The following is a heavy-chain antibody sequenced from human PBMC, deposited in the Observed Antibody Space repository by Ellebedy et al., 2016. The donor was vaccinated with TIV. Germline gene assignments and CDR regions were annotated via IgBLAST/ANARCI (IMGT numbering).Heavy chain of an antibody. V-gene: IGHV1-69*13. Sequence: SVKVSXXASGGTFSSYAISWVRQAPGQGLEWMGGIIPIFGTANYAQKFQGRVTITADESTSTAYMELSSLRSEDTAVYYCAGKGGIGFDYWGQGTLVTVSS. CDR1: GGTFSSYA. CDR2: IIPIFGTA. J-gene: IGHJ4*02. CDR3: AGKGGIGFDY. D-gene: IGHD2-15*01.